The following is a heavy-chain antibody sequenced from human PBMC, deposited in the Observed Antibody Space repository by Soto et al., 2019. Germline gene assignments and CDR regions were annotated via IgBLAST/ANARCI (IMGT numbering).Heavy chain of an antibody. CDR1: GYTFTSYA. D-gene: IGHD3-10*01. Sequence: ASVKVSCKASGYTFTSYAMHWVRQAPGQRLEWMGWINAGNGNTKYSQKFQGRVTITRDTSASTAYMELSSLRSEDTAVYYCARDGVMVXXXYFDYWGQGALVTVSS. CDR3: ARDGVMVXXXYFDY. J-gene: IGHJ4*02. V-gene: IGHV1-3*01. CDR2: INAGNGNT.